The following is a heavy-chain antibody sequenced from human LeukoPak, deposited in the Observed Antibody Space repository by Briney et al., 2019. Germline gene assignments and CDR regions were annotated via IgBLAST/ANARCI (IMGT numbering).Heavy chain of an antibody. CDR1: GFTFSIYA. CDR3: AGRGYNYGYYTFDY. D-gene: IGHD5-18*01. CDR2: ISGSGGST. V-gene: IGHV3-23*01. Sequence: GGSLRLSCALSGFTFSIYAMSWVRQAPGKGLEWVSAISGSGGSTYYADSVKGRFTISRDNSKNMLYLQMNSLRAEDTAVYYCAGRGYNYGYYTFDYWGQGTLVTVSS. J-gene: IGHJ4*02.